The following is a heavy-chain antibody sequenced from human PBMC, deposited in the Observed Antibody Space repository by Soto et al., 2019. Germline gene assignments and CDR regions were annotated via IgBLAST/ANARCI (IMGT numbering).Heavy chain of an antibody. D-gene: IGHD4-17*01. V-gene: IGHV3-30*18. Sequence: GGSLRLSCAASGFTFSSYGMHWVRQAPGKGLEWVAVISYDGSNKYYADSVKGRFTISRDNSKNTLYLQMNSLRAEDTAVYYCAKDPRPHYGDYGRTGNWFDPWGQGTLVTVSS. J-gene: IGHJ5*02. CDR1: GFTFSSYG. CDR2: ISYDGSNK. CDR3: AKDPRPHYGDYGRTGNWFDP.